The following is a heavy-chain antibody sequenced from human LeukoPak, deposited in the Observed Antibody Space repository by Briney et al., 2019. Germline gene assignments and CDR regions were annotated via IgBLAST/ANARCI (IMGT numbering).Heavy chain of an antibody. CDR3: VRGSITMVRGVIGRY. J-gene: IGHJ4*02. D-gene: IGHD3-10*01. V-gene: IGHV1-2*02. CDR1: GYTFTGYY. Sequence: ASVKVSCKASGYTFTGYYMHWVRQAPGQGLEWMGWINPNSGGTNYAQKFQGRVTMTRDTSISTAYMELSRLRSDDTAVYYCVRGSITMVRGVIGRYWGQGTLVTVSS. CDR2: INPNSGGT.